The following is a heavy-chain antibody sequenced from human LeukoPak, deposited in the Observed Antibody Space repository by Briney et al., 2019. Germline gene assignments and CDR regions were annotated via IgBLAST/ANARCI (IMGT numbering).Heavy chain of an antibody. V-gene: IGHV4-34*01. J-gene: IGHJ5*02. CDR3: ARTRSLYGSGSYYNGVYNWFDP. Sequence: SETLSLTCAVYGGSFSGYYWSWIRQPPGKGLEWIGEINHSGSTNYNPSLKSRVTISVDTSKNQFSLKLSSVTAADTAVYYCARTRSLYGSGSYYNGVYNWFDPWGQGTLVTVSS. CDR1: GGSFSGYY. D-gene: IGHD3-10*01. CDR2: INHSGST.